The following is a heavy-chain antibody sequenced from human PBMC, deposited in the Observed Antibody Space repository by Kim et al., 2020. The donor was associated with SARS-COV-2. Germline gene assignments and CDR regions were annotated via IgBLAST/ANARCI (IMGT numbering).Heavy chain of an antibody. J-gene: IGHJ4*02. V-gene: IGHV3-7*01. CDR3: ARDRAYSLDY. D-gene: IGHD2-15*01. CDR2: IKEDGSER. Sequence: GGSLRLSCAASGFTFSRDWMSCVRQVPGKGLEWVAKIKEDGSERYHAYSVEGRFTISRDNAKNSLYLQMNSLGAEDTGIYYCARDRAYSLDYWGQGTQVTVSS. CDR1: GFTFSRDW.